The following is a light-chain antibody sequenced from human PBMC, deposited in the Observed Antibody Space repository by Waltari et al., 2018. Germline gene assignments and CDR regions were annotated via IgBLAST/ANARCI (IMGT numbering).Light chain of an antibody. CDR3: QQYNSYPLT. CDR2: DTS. V-gene: IGKV1-5*01. J-gene: IGKJ4*01. CDR1: QSIIRY. Sequence: DIQMTQSPSTLSASVGDRVTVTCRASQSIIRYLAWYQQKPGKAPKVLIHDTSHLESGVPSRFSGSGFGTEFTLTITSLQPDDLGTYYCQQYNSYPLTFGGGTKVEIK.